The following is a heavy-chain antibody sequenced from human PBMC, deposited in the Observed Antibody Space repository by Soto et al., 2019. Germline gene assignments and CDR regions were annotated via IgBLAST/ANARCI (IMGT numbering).Heavy chain of an antibody. J-gene: IGHJ3*01. D-gene: IGHD3-22*01. Sequence: GGSLRLSCAASGFTFSSYAMSWVRQAPGKGLEWVSAISGSGGSTYYADSVKGRFTISRDNSKNTLYLQMNSLRAEDTAVYYCAKVFLYYGRSGFDAFHFWCQAIIGTV. CDR1: GFTFSSYA. CDR3: AKVFLYYGRSGFDAFHF. V-gene: IGHV3-23*01. CDR2: ISGSGGST.